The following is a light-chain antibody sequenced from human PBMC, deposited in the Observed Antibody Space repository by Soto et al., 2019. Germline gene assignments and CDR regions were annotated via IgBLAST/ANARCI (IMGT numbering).Light chain of an antibody. CDR3: QQYSSLPHT. Sequence: ENVLTQSPGTLSLSPGERITLSCRASQSVTNSFFAWYQHKPGQGPRLLIYGVSSRATGIPDRFSGSGSETDFTLTISRLEPEDFVVYYCQQYSSLPHTFGQGTKLEVK. J-gene: IGKJ2*01. V-gene: IGKV3-20*01. CDR2: GVS. CDR1: QSVTNSF.